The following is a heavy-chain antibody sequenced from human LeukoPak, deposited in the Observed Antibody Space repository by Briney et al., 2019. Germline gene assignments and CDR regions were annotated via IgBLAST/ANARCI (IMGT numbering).Heavy chain of an antibody. CDR2: INHSGST. Sequence: SETLSLTCAVYGGSFSGYYWSWIRQPPGKGLEWIGEINHSGSTNHNPSLKSRVTISVDTSKNQFSLKLSSVTAADTAVYYCARARVRAAAGRFGFGYWGQGTLVTVSS. D-gene: IGHD6-13*01. CDR1: GGSFSGYY. J-gene: IGHJ4*02. CDR3: ARARVRAAAGRFGFGY. V-gene: IGHV4-34*01.